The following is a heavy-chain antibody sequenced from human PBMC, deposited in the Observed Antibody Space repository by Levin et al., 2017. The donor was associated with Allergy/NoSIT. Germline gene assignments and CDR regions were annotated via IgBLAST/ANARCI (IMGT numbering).Heavy chain of an antibody. CDR2: IYYTGST. Sequence: PSETLSLTCGVSGASVSSGPYYWNWLRQFPGKGLEWIGYIYYTGSTFYNPSLKSRLTISLDTSKNQFSLKLTSVTAADTAVYYCARDDVWTTAYLEHWGQGTLVTVSS. CDR1: GASVSSGPYY. J-gene: IGHJ1*01. CDR3: ARDDVWTTAYLEH. V-gene: IGHV4-31*11. D-gene: IGHD1-14*01.